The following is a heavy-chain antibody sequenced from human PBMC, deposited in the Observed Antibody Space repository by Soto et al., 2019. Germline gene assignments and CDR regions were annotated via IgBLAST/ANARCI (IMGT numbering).Heavy chain of an antibody. CDR3: ASEPTDRGWFDP. CDR2: IYYSGST. Sequence: TVSLTYHVSVGSLRSGCDSWGRKHTHPGKGLEWIGYIYYSGSTYYNPSLKSRVTISGATSKNQFSLKLSSVTAADTAVYYCASEPTDRGWFDPWGQGTLVTVSS. V-gene: IGHV4-31*03. CDR1: VGSLRSGCDS. D-gene: IGHD3-22*01. J-gene: IGHJ5*02.